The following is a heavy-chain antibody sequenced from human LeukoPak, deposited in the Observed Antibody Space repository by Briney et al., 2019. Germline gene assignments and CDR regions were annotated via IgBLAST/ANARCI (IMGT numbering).Heavy chain of an antibody. D-gene: IGHD6-13*01. J-gene: IGHJ6*02. CDR1: GGSFSGYY. CDR3: ARGDIGRQQQAGHYYGIDV. V-gene: IGHV4-34*01. Sequence: SETLSLTCAVYGGSFSGYYWSWIRQPPGKGLEWIGEINHSGSTNYNPSLKSRVTISVDTSKNQFSLKLSSVTAADTAVYYCARGDIGRQQQAGHYYGIDVWGQGTTVTVSS. CDR2: INHSGST.